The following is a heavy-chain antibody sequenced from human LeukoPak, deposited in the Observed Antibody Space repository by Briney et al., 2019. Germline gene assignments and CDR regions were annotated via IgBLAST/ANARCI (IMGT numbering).Heavy chain of an antibody. CDR1: GFSFSNYA. V-gene: IGHV3-23*01. D-gene: IGHD6-13*01. J-gene: IGHJ4*02. CDR3: ARGPGKYSTTWYAGI. CDR2: ISGSGGST. Sequence: GGSLRLSCVSSGFSFSNYAMSWVRQAPGKGLEWVSAISGSGGSTYYADSVKGRFTISRDNSKNTLYLQMNSLRPEDTAVFYCARGPGKYSTTWYAGIWGQGTLVTVSS.